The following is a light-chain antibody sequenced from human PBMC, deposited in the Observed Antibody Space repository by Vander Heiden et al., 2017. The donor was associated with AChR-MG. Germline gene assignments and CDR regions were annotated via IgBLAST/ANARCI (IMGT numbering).Light chain of an antibody. CDR2: GNS. Sequence: SVLTQPPSVSGAPRQRVTISCSGSSSNIGADYDVHWYQHLPGTAPKLLIYGNSTRPSGVPDRFSGSKSGTSASLAITGLQAEDEADYYCQSYDSSLSGDVVFGGGTKLTVL. V-gene: IGLV1-40*01. CDR1: SSNIGADYD. J-gene: IGLJ2*01. CDR3: QSYDSSLSGDVV.